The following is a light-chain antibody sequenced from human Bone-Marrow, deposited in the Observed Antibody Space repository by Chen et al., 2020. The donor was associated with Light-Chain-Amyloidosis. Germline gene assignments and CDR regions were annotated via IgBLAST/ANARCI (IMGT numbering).Light chain of an antibody. CDR1: SSDVGGDNH. CDR3: SSYTITNTLV. CDR2: EVT. V-gene: IGLV2-14*01. J-gene: IGLJ1*01. Sequence: QSALTQPASVSGSPGQSITISCTGTSSDVGGDNHVSWYQQHPDKAPKLMIYEVTNRPSWVPDRFSGSKSDNTASLTISGLQTEDEADYFCSSYTITNTLVFGSGPRVIVL.